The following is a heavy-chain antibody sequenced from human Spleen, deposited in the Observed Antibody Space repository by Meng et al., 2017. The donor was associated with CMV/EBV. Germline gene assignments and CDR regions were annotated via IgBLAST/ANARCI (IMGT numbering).Heavy chain of an antibody. Sequence: GESLKISCAASGFTFTNYWMHWVRRAPGRGLVWISRISPDGSSIDYVESVKGRLTSSRDNAKNTLYLQMNSLKIQDTAVYYCAKDLRGYHYGPFGFWGQGTLVTVSS. CDR3: AKDLRGYHYGPFGF. J-gene: IGHJ4*02. D-gene: IGHD5-18*01. CDR2: ISPDGSSI. CDR1: GFTFTNYW. V-gene: IGHV3-74*01.